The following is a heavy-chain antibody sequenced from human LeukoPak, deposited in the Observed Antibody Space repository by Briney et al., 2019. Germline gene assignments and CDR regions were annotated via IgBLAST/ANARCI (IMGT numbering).Heavy chain of an antibody. CDR3: ARDRNGGSYFGLEYYYYMDV. D-gene: IGHD1-26*01. Sequence: ASVKVSCKASGYTFTSYGISWVRQAPGQGLEWMGWISAYNGNTNYAQKLQGRVTMTTDTSTSTAYMELRSLRSDDTAVYYCARDRNGGSYFGLEYYYYMDVWGKGTTVTVSS. V-gene: IGHV1-18*01. J-gene: IGHJ6*03. CDR1: GYTFTSYG. CDR2: ISAYNGNT.